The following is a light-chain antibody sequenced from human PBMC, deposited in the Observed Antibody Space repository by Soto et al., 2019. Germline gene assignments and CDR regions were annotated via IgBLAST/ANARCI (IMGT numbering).Light chain of an antibody. CDR3: QQSYSTPGVFT. Sequence: DILMTQSPSSLSASVGDRVTITCRASQSISSYLNWYQQKPGKAPKLLIYAASSLQSGVPSRFSGSGSGTDFTLTISSLQPEDFSTYYCQQSYSTPGVFTFGPGTKVDIK. J-gene: IGKJ3*01. CDR1: QSISSY. CDR2: AAS. V-gene: IGKV1-39*01.